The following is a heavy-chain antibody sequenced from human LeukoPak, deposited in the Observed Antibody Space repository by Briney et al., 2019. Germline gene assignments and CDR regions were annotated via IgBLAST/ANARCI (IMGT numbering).Heavy chain of an antibody. CDR1: GFTFSSYA. CDR2: ISGSGGST. CDR3: AKAHYSGYKLLDY. D-gene: IGHD5-12*01. V-gene: IGHV3-23*01. J-gene: IGHJ4*02. Sequence: PGGSLRLSCAASGFTFSSYAMSWVRQAPGKGLEWVSAISGSGGSTYYADSVRGRFTISRDNSKNTLYLQMNSLRAEDTAVYYCAKAHYSGYKLLDYWGQGTLVTVSS.